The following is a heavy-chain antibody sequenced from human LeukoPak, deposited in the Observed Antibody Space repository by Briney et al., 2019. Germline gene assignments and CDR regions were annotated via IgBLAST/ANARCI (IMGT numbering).Heavy chain of an antibody. J-gene: IGHJ5*02. Sequence: KPSETLSLTCTVSGGSISSYYWSWIRQPPGKGLEWIGRIYYSGSTNYNPSLKSRVTISVDTSKNQFSLKLSSVTAADTAVYYCARSASGWFDPWGQGTLVTVSS. V-gene: IGHV4-59*01. CDR3: ARSASGWFDP. D-gene: IGHD3-10*01. CDR1: GGSISSYY. CDR2: IYYSGST.